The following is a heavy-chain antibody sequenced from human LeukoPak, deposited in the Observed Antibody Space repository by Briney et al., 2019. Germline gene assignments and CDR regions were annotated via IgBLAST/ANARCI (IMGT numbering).Heavy chain of an antibody. CDR1: GNSITSGYY. CDR2: IFHTGRT. D-gene: IGHD6-13*01. V-gene: IGHV4-38-2*01. J-gene: IGHJ4*02. Sequence: SETLSLTCAVSGNSITSGYYWGWIRQPPGKGLEWIGSIFHTGRTYYNPSLKSRVTISVDTSKNQSSLKVNSVTAADTAVYYCARHDFVLSSSSRDYWGQGILVTVSS. CDR3: ARHDFVLSSSSRDY.